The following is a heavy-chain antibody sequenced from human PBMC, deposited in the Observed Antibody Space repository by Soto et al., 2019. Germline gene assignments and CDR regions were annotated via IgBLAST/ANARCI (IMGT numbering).Heavy chain of an antibody. CDR1: GGSISSSNW. D-gene: IGHD3-16*01. V-gene: IGHV4-4*01. J-gene: IGHJ4*02. Sequence: ETXSLTCAVSGGSISSSNWWSWVRQPPGKGLEWIGEIFHSGTTHYNTSLKSRVTISVDTPKNQFSLKLSSVTAADTAVYVXXXXVLXGASYYFDXWGQGTLVTVSS. CDR2: IFHSGTT. CDR3: XXXVLXGASYYFDX.